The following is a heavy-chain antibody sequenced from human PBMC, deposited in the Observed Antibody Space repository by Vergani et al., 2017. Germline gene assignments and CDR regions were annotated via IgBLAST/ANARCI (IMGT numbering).Heavy chain of an antibody. D-gene: IGHD3-3*01. CDR3: ARDSQDRGSGSNYYYYYMDV. J-gene: IGHJ6*03. Sequence: QVQLVQSGAEVKKPGSSVKVSCKASGGTFSSYAISWVRQAPGQGLEWMGGIIPIFGTANYAQKFQGRVTITADESTSTAYMELSSLRSEDTAVYYWARDSQDRGSGSNYYYYYMDVWGKGTTVTVSS. CDR1: GGTFSSYA. CDR2: IIPIFGTA. V-gene: IGHV1-69*12.